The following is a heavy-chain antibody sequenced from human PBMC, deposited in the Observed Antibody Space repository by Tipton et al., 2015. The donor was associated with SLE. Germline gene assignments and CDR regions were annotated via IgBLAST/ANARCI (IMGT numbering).Heavy chain of an antibody. J-gene: IGHJ4*02. V-gene: IGHV3-23*03. CDR1: GFTFSSFA. D-gene: IGHD3-10*01. CDR3: AKTLFGDYGDS. CDR2: IYSGGRI. Sequence: SLRLSCAASGFTFSSFAMTWVRQAPGKGLEWVSVIYSGGRIHYGDSVKGRFTISRDNSKNTLYLQMSSLRPDDTAVYYCAKTLFGDYGDSWGQGTLVTVSS.